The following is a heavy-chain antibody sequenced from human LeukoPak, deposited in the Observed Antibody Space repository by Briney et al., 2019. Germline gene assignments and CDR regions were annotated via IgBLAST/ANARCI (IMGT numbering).Heavy chain of an antibody. CDR2: IIPIFGTA. Sequence: SVKVSCKASGGTFSSYAISWVRQAPGQGLEWTGGIIPIFGTANYAQKFQGRVTITTDESTSTAYMELSSLRSDDTAVYYCALDDIVWGSYRYRYFDYWGQGTLVTVSS. V-gene: IGHV1-69*05. J-gene: IGHJ4*02. D-gene: IGHD3-16*02. CDR3: ALDDIVWGSYRYRYFDY. CDR1: GGTFSSYA.